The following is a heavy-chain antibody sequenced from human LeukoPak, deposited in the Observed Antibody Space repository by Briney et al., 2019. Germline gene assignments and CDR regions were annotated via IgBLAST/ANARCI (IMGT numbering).Heavy chain of an antibody. CDR2: IYTSGST. V-gene: IGHV4-4*07. CDR3: AREYSGYDYGDYYYYGMDV. Sequence: SETLSLTCTVSGGSISNYHWSWIRQPAGKGLEWIVHIYTSGSTNYNHSLKSRVTMSVDTSKNQFSLKLSSVTAADTAVYYCAREYSGYDYGDYYYYGMDVWGQGTTVTVSS. D-gene: IGHD5-12*01. J-gene: IGHJ6*02. CDR1: GGSISNYH.